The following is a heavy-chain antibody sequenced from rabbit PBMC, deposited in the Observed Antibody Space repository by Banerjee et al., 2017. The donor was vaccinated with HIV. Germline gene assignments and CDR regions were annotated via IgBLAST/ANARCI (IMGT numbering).Heavy chain of an antibody. J-gene: IGHJ4*01. CDR1: GSDISGNYY. Sequence: QEQLEESGGDLVKPEGSLTLTCKASGSDISGNYYMCWVRQAPGKGLEWIACIHADVGYTYYASWATGRLTISKTSSTTVTLQMTSLTAADTATYFCARDLAGVTGWNFNLWGPGTLVTVS. V-gene: IGHV1S45*01. D-gene: IGHD4-1*01. CDR3: ARDLAGVTGWNFNL. CDR2: IHADVGYT.